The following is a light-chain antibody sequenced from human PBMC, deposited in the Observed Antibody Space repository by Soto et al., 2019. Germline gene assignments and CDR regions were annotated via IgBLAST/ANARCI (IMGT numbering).Light chain of an antibody. J-gene: IGLJ2*01. CDR2: QAG. Sequence: SYELTQPPSVSVSPGQTASITCSGDKLGDKYTCWYQQKPGQSPVLVIYQAGKRPSGIPERFSGSNSGNTATLTISGTQAMDEADYYCQAWDSSTGVFGGGTKVTVL. V-gene: IGLV3-1*01. CDR1: KLGDKY. CDR3: QAWDSSTGV.